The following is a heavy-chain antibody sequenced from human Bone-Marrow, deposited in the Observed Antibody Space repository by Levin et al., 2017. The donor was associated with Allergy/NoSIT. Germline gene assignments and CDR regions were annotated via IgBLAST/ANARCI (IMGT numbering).Heavy chain of an antibody. CDR2: ISYDGYNK. CDR1: GFAFSSYP. Sequence: PGESLKISCAASGFAFSSYPLHWVRQAPGKGLDWVALISYDGYNKYYADSVKGRFTISRDNSRNTLYLQMNNLRGEDTALYYCAFGSWGSGWKPFDYWGQGTLVTVSS. CDR3: AFGSWGSGWKPFDY. J-gene: IGHJ4*02. D-gene: IGHD6-19*01. V-gene: IGHV3-30*01.